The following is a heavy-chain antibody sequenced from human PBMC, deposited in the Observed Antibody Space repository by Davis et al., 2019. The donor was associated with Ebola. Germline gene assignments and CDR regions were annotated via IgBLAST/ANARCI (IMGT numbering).Heavy chain of an antibody. V-gene: IGHV4-59*08. CDR1: GGSISFYF. CDR2: IYSSGST. Sequence: SETLSLTCTVSGGSISFYFWSWIRQPPGKGLEWIGYIYSSGSTIYNPSLKSRVTISVDTSKNQFSLKLSSVTAADTAVYYCARLGGIAAAGLDYWGQGTLVTVSS. CDR3: ARLGGIAAAGLDY. D-gene: IGHD6-13*01. J-gene: IGHJ4*02.